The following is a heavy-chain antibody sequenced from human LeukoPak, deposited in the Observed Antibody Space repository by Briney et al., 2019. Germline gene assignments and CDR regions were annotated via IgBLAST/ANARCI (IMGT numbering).Heavy chain of an antibody. CDR3: TRYNNDHFDY. CDR2: IAYDGSRA. V-gene: IGHV3-33*01. J-gene: IGHJ4*02. Sequence: PGRSLRLSCAGSGFTFGGYGMHWFRQTPGKGLEWVAVIAYDGSRAFYADSVKGRFTISRDNSKDTMSVQMHDLRAEDPAVYYCTRYNNDHFDYWGQGTLVTVS. CDR1: GFTFGGYG. D-gene: IGHD1-14*01.